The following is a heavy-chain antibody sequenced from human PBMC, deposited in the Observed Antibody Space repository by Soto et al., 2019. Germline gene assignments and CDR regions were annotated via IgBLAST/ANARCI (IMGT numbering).Heavy chain of an antibody. Sequence: SVKVSCKASGGTFSSYAISWVRQAPGQGLEWMGGIIPIFGTANYAQKFQGRVTITADESTSTAYMELSSLTSEDTAVHYCARGSSTTVTTYWFDPWGQGTLVTVSS. V-gene: IGHV1-69*13. CDR2: IIPIFGTA. CDR1: GGTFSSYA. J-gene: IGHJ5*02. D-gene: IGHD4-17*01. CDR3: ARGSSTTVTTYWFDP.